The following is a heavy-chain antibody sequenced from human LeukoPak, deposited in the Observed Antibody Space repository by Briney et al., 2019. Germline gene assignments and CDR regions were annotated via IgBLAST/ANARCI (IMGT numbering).Heavy chain of an antibody. Sequence: SETLSLTCTVSGGSISSYYWSWIRQPAGKGLEWIGRIYTSRSTNYNPSLKSRVTMSVDTSKNQFSLKLSSVTAADTAVYYCARVLEYSSSPGSWWFDPWGQGTLVTVSS. CDR1: GGSISSYY. V-gene: IGHV4-4*07. D-gene: IGHD6-6*01. J-gene: IGHJ5*02. CDR3: ARVLEYSSSPGSWWFDP. CDR2: IYTSRST.